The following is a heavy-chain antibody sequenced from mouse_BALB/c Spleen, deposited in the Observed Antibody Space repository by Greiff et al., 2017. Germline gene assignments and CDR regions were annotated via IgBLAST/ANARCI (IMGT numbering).Heavy chain of an antibody. CDR1: GFTFSSYT. V-gene: IGHV5-6-4*01. Sequence: EVQGVESGGGLVKPGGSLKLSCAASGFTFSSYTMSWVRQTPEKRLEWVATISSGGSYTYYPDSVKGRFTISRDNAKNTLYLQMSSLKSEDTAMYYCTRSSHFDYWGQGTTLTVSS. CDR3: TRSSHFDY. CDR2: ISSGGSYT. J-gene: IGHJ2*01.